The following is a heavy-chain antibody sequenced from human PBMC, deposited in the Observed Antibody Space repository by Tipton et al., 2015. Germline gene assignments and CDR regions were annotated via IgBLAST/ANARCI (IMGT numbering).Heavy chain of an antibody. CDR3: ARASIIQGYYHDSSRYYLFNS. CDR2: ISHSGKT. CDR1: GGSFSGYY. V-gene: IGHV4-34*10. D-gene: IGHD3-22*01. Sequence: TLSLTCAVYGGSFSGYYWSWIRQPPGEGLEWIGAISHSGKTYSNPSLKSRVTMSRDTSKNQLSLKLTSVTAADTAVYYCARASIIQGYYHDSSRYYLFNSWGQGTLVTVSS. J-gene: IGHJ1*01.